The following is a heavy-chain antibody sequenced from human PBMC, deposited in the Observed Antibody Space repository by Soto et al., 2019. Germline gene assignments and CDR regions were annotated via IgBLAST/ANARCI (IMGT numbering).Heavy chain of an antibody. J-gene: IGHJ6*02. CDR3: ARYRIAARIYGYYYYGMDV. D-gene: IGHD6-6*01. CDR1: GGSISSYY. V-gene: IGHV4-59*01. CDR2: IYYRGST. Sequence: PSETLSLTCTVSGGSISSYYWSWIRQPPGKGLEWIGYIYYRGSTNYNPSLKSRVTISVDTSKNQFSLKLSSVTAADTAVYYCARYRIAARIYGYYYYGMDVWGQGTTGTVSS.